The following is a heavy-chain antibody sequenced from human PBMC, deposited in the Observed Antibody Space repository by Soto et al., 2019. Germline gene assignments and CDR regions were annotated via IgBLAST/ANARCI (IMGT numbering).Heavy chain of an antibody. V-gene: IGHV3-74*01. J-gene: IGHJ4*02. D-gene: IGHD5-18*01. Sequence: GGSLRLSCAASGFTFSSYWMHWVRQAPGKGLVWVSRINSDGSSTSYADSVKGRFTISRDNAKNTLYLQMNSLRAEDTAVYYCARKTLFGYHYLDYWGQGTLVTVYS. CDR1: GFTFSSYW. CDR3: ARKTLFGYHYLDY. CDR2: INSDGSST.